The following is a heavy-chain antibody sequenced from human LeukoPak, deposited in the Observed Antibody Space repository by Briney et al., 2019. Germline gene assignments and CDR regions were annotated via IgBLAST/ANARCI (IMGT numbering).Heavy chain of an antibody. CDR2: IIPILDIA. Sequence: GASVKVSCKASGGTFSSYTISWVRQTPGQGLEWMGRIIPILDIANYAQKFQGRVTITADKSTSTAYMELSSLRSEDTAVYYCARSTFNYGAFDIWGQGTMVTVSS. J-gene: IGHJ3*02. CDR1: GGTFSSYT. D-gene: IGHD4-11*01. V-gene: IGHV1-69*02. CDR3: ARSTFNYGAFDI.